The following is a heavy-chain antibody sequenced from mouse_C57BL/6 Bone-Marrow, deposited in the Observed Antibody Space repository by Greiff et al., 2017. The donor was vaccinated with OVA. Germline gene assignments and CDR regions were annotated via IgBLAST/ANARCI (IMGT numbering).Heavy chain of an antibody. CDR2: ISSGGSYT. D-gene: IGHD1-2*01. CDR1: GFTFSSYG. CDR3: ARDYYGRTRGAMDY. V-gene: IGHV5-6*01. J-gene: IGHJ4*01. Sequence: EVHLVESGGDLVKPGVSLKLSCAASGFTFSSYGMSWVRQTPDKRLEWVATISSGGSYTYYPDSVKGRFTISRDNAKNTLYLQMSSLKSEDTAMYYCARDYYGRTRGAMDYWGQGTSVTVSS.